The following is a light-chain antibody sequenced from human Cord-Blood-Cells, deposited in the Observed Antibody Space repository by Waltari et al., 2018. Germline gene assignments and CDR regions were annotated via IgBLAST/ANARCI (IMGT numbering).Light chain of an antibody. CDR2: KFS. CDR3: MQGTHWNT. J-gene: IGKJ5*01. CDR1: QSLVYSDGNTY. V-gene: IGKV2-30*01. Sequence: VVMTQCPLALPVTRREPPSSSCATSQSLVYSDGNTYLNWFQHRPGQTPRHLIYKFSNRDSGVPDRFSHSGSGTDFRLKISRVEAEDVGVYYCMQGTHWNTFGQGTRVEIK.